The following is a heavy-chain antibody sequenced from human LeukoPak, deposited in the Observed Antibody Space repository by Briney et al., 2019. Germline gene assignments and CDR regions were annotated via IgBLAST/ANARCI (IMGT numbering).Heavy chain of an antibody. V-gene: IGHV4-30-2*01. CDR1: GGSISCGGYS. CDR2: IYHSGRT. Sequence: PSETLSLTCAVSGGSISCGGYSWSWIRQPPGKGLEWIGYIYHSGRTYYNPSLKSRVTISVDRSKNQFSLKLSSVTAADTAVYYCARGMVRGVFDYWGQGTLVTVSS. CDR3: ARGMVRGVFDY. J-gene: IGHJ4*02. D-gene: IGHD3-10*01.